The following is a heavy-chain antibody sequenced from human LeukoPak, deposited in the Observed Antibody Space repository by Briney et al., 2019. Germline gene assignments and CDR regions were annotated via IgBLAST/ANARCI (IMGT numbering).Heavy chain of an antibody. CDR2: IYYSGST. Sequence: SETLSLTCTVSGGSISSYYWSWIRQPPGKGLEWIGYIYYSGSTNYNPSLRSRVTISVDTSKNQFSLKLNPVTAADTAVYYCAREGIAAAGTLFDYWGQGTLVTVSS. CDR3: AREGIAAAGTLFDY. J-gene: IGHJ4*02. CDR1: GGSISSYY. V-gene: IGHV4-59*01. D-gene: IGHD6-13*01.